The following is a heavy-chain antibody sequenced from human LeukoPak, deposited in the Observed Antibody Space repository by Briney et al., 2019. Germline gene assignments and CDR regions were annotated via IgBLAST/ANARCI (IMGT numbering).Heavy chain of an antibody. CDR1: GYSISSGYY. D-gene: IGHD3-9*01. Sequence: SETLSLTCTVSGYSISSGYYWGWIRQPPGKGLEWIGSIYHSGSTYYNPSLKSRVTISVDTSKNQFSLKLSSVTAADTAVYYCARISLRYYPFVDYRGQGTLVTVSS. V-gene: IGHV4-38-2*02. J-gene: IGHJ4*02. CDR3: ARISLRYYPFVDY. CDR2: IYHSGST.